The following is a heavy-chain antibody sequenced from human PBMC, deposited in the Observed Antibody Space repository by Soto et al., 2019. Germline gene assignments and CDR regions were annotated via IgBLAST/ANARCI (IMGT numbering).Heavy chain of an antibody. CDR2: TYSSGIT. V-gene: IGHV4-31*03. D-gene: IGHD6-6*01. CDR3: ASGSSIACLYYCMDV. Sequence: QVQLQESAPGLVKPSQTLSITCTVSGGSISSGGYYWTWILQHPGKGLEWVGYTYSSGITYYNPSLKSRVTIALATSKNQFSPKLSAVTAVDTAVYYCASGSSIACLYYCMDVCGQGNSVTDSS. CDR1: GGSISSGGYY. J-gene: IGHJ6*02.